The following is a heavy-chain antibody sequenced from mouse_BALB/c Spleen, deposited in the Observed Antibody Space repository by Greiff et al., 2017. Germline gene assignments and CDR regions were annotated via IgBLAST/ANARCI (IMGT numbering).Heavy chain of an antibody. CDR2: IDPYYGGT. D-gene: IGHD1-1*01. V-gene: IGHV1-39*01. J-gene: IGHJ4*01. CDR3: ARGDYYGSSYGDYAMDY. CDR1: GYSFTGYN. Sequence: EVQLQESGPELEKPGASVKISCKASGYSFTGYNMNWVKQSNGKSLEWIGNIDPYYGGTSYNQKFKGKATLTVDKSSSTAYMQLKSLTSEDSAVYYCARGDYYGSSYGDYAMDYWGQGTSVTVSS.